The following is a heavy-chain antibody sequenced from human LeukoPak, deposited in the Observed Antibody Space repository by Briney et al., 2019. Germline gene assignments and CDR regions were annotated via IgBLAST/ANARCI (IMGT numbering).Heavy chain of an antibody. CDR1: GYTFTSYG. CDR2: ISAYNGET. J-gene: IGHJ4*02. Sequence: ASVKVSCTASGYTFTSYGITWVRQAPGQGLEWMGWISAYNGETEYALKFQGRVTMTTDTSTSTAYMELRSLTSGDTGVYYCARDIMVRGQPVRPDFWGQGTLVTVSS. CDR3: ARDIMVRGQPVRPDF. D-gene: IGHD3-10*01. V-gene: IGHV1-18*04.